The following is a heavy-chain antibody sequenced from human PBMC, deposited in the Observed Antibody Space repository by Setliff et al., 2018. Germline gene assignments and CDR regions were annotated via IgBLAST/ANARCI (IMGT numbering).Heavy chain of an antibody. D-gene: IGHD3-22*01. CDR2: IYPADSDT. J-gene: IGHJ4*02. V-gene: IGHV5-51*01. CDR3: ARRGYFMFDY. CDR1: GYRFTSQW. Sequence: GESLKISCKASGYRFTSQWIAWVRQTPGRGLEWMGIIYPADSDTTYSPSFQGQVTISVDKSLSTAYLQWSSLKASDSGKYYCARRGYFMFDYWGQGTLVTVSS.